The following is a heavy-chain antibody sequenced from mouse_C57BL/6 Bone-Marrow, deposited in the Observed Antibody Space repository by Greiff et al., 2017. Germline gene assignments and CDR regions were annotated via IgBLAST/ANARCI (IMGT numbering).Heavy chain of an antibody. Sequence: VHLVESGAELVRPGASVTLSCKASGYTFTDYEMHWVKQTPVHGLEWIGAIDPETGGTAYNQKFKGKAILTADKSSSTAYMELRSLTSEDSAVYYCTRGGRNFDYWGQGTTLTVSS. CDR3: TRGGRNFDY. V-gene: IGHV1-15*01. CDR2: IDPETGGT. CDR1: GYTFTDYE. J-gene: IGHJ2*01.